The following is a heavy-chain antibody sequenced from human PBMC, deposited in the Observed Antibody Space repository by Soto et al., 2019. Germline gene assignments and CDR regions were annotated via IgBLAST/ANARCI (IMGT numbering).Heavy chain of an antibody. J-gene: IGHJ4*02. V-gene: IGHV3-30-3*01. CDR3: ARDLRSSSSSWKYYFDY. CDR1: GFTFSSYA. CDR2: ISYDGSNK. D-gene: IGHD6-6*01. Sequence: QVQLVESGGGVVQPGRSLRLSCAASGFTFSSYAMHWVRQAPGKGLEWVAVISYDGSNKYYADSVKGRFTISRDNSKNTLYLQMNSRRAEDKAVYYCARDLRSSSSSWKYYFDYWGQGTLVTVSS.